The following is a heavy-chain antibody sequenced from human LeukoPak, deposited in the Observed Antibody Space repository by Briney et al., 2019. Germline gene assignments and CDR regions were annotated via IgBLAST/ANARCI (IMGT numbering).Heavy chain of an antibody. J-gene: IGHJ4*02. CDR2: ISGSGGST. D-gene: IGHD4-23*01. CDR1: GFTFSSYA. Sequence: GGSLRLSCAASGFTFSSYAMSWVCQAPGKGLEWVSAISGSGGSTYYADSVKGRFTISRDNSKNTLYLQMNSLRAEDTAVYYCAKALTTVDYGGNTGFWGQGTLVTVSS. CDR3: AKALTTVDYGGNTGF. V-gene: IGHV3-23*01.